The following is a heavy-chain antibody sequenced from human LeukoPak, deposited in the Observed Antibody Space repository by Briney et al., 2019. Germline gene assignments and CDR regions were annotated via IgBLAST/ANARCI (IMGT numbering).Heavy chain of an antibody. J-gene: IGHJ5*02. CDR2: IYTSGST. CDR3: ARDIVVVPAAIGFDP. Sequence: SQTLSLTCTVSGGSISSGSYCWSWIRQPAGKGLEWIGRIYTSGSTNYNPSLKSRVTISVDTYKNQFSLKLSSVTAADTAVYYCARDIVVVPAAIGFDPWGQGTLVTVSS. D-gene: IGHD2-2*01. V-gene: IGHV4-61*02. CDR1: GGSISSGSYC.